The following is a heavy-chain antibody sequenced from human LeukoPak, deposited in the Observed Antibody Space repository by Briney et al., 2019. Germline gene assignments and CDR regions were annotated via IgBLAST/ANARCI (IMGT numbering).Heavy chain of an antibody. J-gene: IGHJ4*02. CDR2: IKQDGSEK. CDR1: GFTFSTYW. CDR3: ARGGYSVYFFSGDY. Sequence: GGSLRLSCAASGFTFSTYWMTWVRQAPGKGLEWVANIKQDGSEKYFVDSVKGRFTISRDNAKNSLYLQMNSLRAEDTAVYYCARGGYSVYFFSGDYWGQGTLVTVSS. D-gene: IGHD5/OR15-5a*01. V-gene: IGHV3-7*01.